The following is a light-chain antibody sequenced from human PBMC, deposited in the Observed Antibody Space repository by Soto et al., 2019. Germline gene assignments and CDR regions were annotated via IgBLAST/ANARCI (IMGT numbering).Light chain of an antibody. CDR1: HGISSY. J-gene: IGKJ3*01. V-gene: IGKV1-9*01. CDR2: AAS. Sequence: DIQLTQSPSFLSASVGDRVTITCRASHGISSYLAWYQQKPGKAPKLLIYAASTLQSGVPSRFSGSGSGTEFTLTISSLQPEDFATYYCQQLNSYPLTFGPGTKVDIK. CDR3: QQLNSYPLT.